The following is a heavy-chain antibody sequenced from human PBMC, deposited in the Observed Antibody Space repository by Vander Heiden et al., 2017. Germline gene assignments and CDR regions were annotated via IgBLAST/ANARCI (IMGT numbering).Heavy chain of an antibody. Sequence: QLQLQESGPGLVKPSETLSLTCTVSGGSISSSRYYWGWIRQPPGKGLEWIGSIYYSGSTYDNPSLKSRVTISVDTSKNQFSLKLSSVTAADTAVYYCARHALLETYGDYGFVGNWFDPWGQGTLVTVSS. CDR3: ARHALLETYGDYGFVGNWFDP. D-gene: IGHD4-17*01. CDR2: IYYSGST. J-gene: IGHJ5*02. V-gene: IGHV4-39*01. CDR1: GGSISSSRYY.